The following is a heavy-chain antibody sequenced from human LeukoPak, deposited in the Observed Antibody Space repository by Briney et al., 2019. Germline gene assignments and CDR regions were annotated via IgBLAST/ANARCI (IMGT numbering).Heavy chain of an antibody. Sequence: HPGGSLRLSCAASGFTVRSNYMSWVRQAPGKGLEWVSVIYSGDSTYYADSVKGRFTISRDNSKNMLYLQMNSLRAEDTAVYYCAKVAVEYYYGSGSFDYWGQGTLVTVSS. CDR1: GFTVRSNY. CDR3: AKVAVEYYYGSGSFDY. J-gene: IGHJ4*02. D-gene: IGHD3-10*01. CDR2: IYSGDST. V-gene: IGHV3-53*05.